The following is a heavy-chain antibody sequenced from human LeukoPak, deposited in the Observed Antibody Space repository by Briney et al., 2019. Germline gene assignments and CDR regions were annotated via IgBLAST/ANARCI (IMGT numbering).Heavy chain of an antibody. D-gene: IGHD3-9*01. J-gene: IGHJ3*02. Sequence: PGGSLRLSCAASGFTFSSYAMSWVRQAPGKGLEWVSAISGSGGSTYYADSVKGRFTISRDNSKNTLYLQMNSLRAEDTAVYYCAKDCGDLRYFDWPFNAFDIWGQGTMVTVSS. CDR3: AKDCGDLRYFDWPFNAFDI. CDR2: ISGSGGST. V-gene: IGHV3-23*01. CDR1: GFTFSSYA.